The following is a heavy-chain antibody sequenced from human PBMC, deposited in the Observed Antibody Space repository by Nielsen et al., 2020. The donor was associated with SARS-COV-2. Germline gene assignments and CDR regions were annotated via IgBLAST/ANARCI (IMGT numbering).Heavy chain of an antibody. V-gene: IGHV3-53*01. CDR1: GFTFSSYA. Sequence: GESLKISCAASGFTFSSYAMSWVRQAPGKGLEWVSVIYSGGSTYYADSVKGRFTISRDNSKNTLYLQMNSLRAEDTAVYYCARDSPIAVADYFDLWGRGTLVTVSS. CDR2: IYSGGST. CDR3: ARDSPIAVADYFDL. D-gene: IGHD6-19*01. J-gene: IGHJ2*01.